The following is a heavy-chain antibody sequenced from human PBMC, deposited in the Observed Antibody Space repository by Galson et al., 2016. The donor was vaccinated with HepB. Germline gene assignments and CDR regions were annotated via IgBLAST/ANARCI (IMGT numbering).Heavy chain of an antibody. CDR1: GFTFASYG. CDR2: ITSGGAI. D-gene: IGHD2/OR15-2a*01. V-gene: IGHV3-48*01. Sequence: SLRLSCAGSGFTFASYGMNWVRQAPGKGLEWVSYITSGGAIYYTDSVKGRFTISRDNAKNSLYLQMNSLRAEDTAVYYCARDIYGPTYFYYYGLDVWGEGTTVTVSA. CDR3: ARDIYGPTYFYYYGLDV. J-gene: IGHJ6*04.